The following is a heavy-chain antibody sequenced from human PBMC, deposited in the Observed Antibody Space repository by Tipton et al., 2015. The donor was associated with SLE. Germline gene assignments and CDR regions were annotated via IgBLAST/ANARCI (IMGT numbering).Heavy chain of an antibody. D-gene: IGHD6-13*01. J-gene: IGHJ4*02. Sequence: TLSLTCAVYGGSFSGYYWSWIRQPPGKGLEWIGRIYTSGSTNYNPSLKSRVTMSVDTSKNQFSLKLSSVTAADTAVYYCARDTIAAADYWGQGTLVTVSS. CDR2: IYTSGST. CDR3: ARDTIAAADY. V-gene: IGHV4-59*10. CDR1: GGSFSGYY.